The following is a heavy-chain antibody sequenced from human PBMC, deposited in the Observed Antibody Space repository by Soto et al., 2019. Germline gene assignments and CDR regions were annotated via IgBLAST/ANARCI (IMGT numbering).Heavy chain of an antibody. CDR3: ARDRSDDLNSYDAFDI. CDR2: IYYSGST. CDR1: GDSMSNYF. Sequence: SETLSLTCTVSGDSMSNYFGSWIRQSPGKALEWIGFIYYSGSTNYNPSLKSRVTISLDTSKNQFSLKLNSVTAADTAVYYCARDRSDDLNSYDAFDIWGQGTMVTVSS. J-gene: IGHJ3*02. V-gene: IGHV4-59*01. D-gene: IGHD1-1*01.